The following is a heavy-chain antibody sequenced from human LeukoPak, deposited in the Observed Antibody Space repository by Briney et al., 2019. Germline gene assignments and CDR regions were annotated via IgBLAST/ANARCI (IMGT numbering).Heavy chain of an antibody. J-gene: IGHJ4*02. CDR3: AKAKVPYSSSWYVVDY. D-gene: IGHD6-13*01. CDR2: ISGSGGST. Sequence: GGSLRLSCAASGFTFSSYAMSWVRQAPGKGLEWVSAISGSGGSTYYADSVKGRFTISRDNSKNTLYLQMNSLRAEDTAVYYCAKAKVPYSSSWYVVDYGGQGTRVTVSS. CDR1: GFTFSSYA. V-gene: IGHV3-23*01.